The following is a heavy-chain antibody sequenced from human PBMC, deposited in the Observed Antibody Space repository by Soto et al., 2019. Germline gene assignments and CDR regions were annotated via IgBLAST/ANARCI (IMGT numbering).Heavy chain of an antibody. CDR3: AKGYSSSLYYYYMDV. CDR1: GFTFSSYA. D-gene: IGHD6-6*01. J-gene: IGHJ6*03. CDR2: ISGSGGST. V-gene: IGHV3-23*01. Sequence: VQLLESGGGLVQPGGSLRLSCAASGFTFSSYAMSWVRQAPGKGLEWVSTISGSGGSTYYADSVKGRFTISRDNSKNTLYLQMNSLRAEDTAVYYCAKGYSSSLYYYYMDVWGKGTTVTVSS.